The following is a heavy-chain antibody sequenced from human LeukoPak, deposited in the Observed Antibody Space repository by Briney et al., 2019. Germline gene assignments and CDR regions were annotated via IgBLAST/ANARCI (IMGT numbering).Heavy chain of an antibody. CDR3: ARGYYYDSSGYDTVSY. CDR2: ISSSSSYI. V-gene: IGHV3-21*01. J-gene: IGHJ4*02. Sequence: GGSLRLSCAASGFTFSSYSMNWVRQAPGKGLEWVSSISSSSSYIYYADSVKGRFTISRDNAKNSLYLQMNSLRAEDTAVYYCARGYYYDSSGYDTVSYWSQGTLVTVSS. CDR1: GFTFSSYS. D-gene: IGHD3-22*01.